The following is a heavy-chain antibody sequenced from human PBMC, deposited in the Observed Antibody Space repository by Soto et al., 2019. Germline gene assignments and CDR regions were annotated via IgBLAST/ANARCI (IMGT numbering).Heavy chain of an antibody. Sequence: SETLSLTCTVSGGSISSYYWSWIRQPPGKGLEWIGSMYHSGITYYNLSLKSRVTISVDTSKNQLSLKLSSATAADTAVYYCARSMYSTSAQLYYGMDVWGQGTTVTVSS. D-gene: IGHD6-6*01. CDR2: MYHSGIT. J-gene: IGHJ6*02. V-gene: IGHV4-59*08. CDR1: GGSISSYY. CDR3: ARSMYSTSAQLYYGMDV.